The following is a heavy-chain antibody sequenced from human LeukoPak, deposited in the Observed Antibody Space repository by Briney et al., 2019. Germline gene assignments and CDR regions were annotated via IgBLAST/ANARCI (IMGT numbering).Heavy chain of an antibody. CDR1: GFTFSSYG. D-gene: IGHD2-15*01. CDR2: ISSGSSFI. V-gene: IGHV3-21*01. J-gene: IGHJ4*02. Sequence: PGGSLRLSCAASGFTFSSYGLHWVRQAPGKGLEWVSSISSGSSFIYYADSVKGRFTISRDNAKNSLYLQMNSLRAEGTALYYCARDWAVSAKALIWGQGTLVTVSS. CDR3: ARDWAVSAKALI.